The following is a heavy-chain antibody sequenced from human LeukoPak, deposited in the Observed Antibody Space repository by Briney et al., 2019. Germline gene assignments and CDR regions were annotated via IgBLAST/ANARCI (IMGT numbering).Heavy chain of an antibody. CDR1: GYTFSTYG. CDR2: TSPYNGDT. D-gene: IGHD6-6*01. CDR3: ARVLRYSSSSGDAFDI. Sequence: ASVKVSCKASGYTFSTYGLNWVRQAPGHGLEWLGWTSPYNGDTNYAQSLQGRVTMTRDTSTSTASMELRSLRSDDTAVYYCARVLRYSSSSGDAFDIWGQGTMVTVSS. V-gene: IGHV1-18*01. J-gene: IGHJ3*02.